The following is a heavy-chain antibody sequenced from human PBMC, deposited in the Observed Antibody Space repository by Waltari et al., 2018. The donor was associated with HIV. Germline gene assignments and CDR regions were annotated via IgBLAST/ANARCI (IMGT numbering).Heavy chain of an antibody. D-gene: IGHD3-9*01. J-gene: IGHJ6*02. CDR2: ISHSGST. CDR1: GASFRGYL. CDR3: ASLGVNLETGFYYGRDV. Sequence: QLQLQQWCAGLLQPSETLSLPCAAFGASFRGYLWPWIRQSPGKGLEWIGEISHSGSTTYSPSLKSRVTISVDTAKNQFSLRLSSVTAADTAVYYCASLGVNLETGFYYGRDVWGQGTTVIVSS. V-gene: IGHV4-34*01.